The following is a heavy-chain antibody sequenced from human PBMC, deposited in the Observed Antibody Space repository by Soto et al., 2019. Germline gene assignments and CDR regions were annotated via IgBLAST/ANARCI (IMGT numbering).Heavy chain of an antibody. CDR2: IDQDGSAT. CDR3: ATPGSESGGT. D-gene: IGHD3-10*01. CDR1: GLVFKTYW. V-gene: IGHV3-7*03. Sequence: VQLVESGGALVQPGGSLRLSCAASGLVFKTYWVEWVRQAPGKGLEWVASIDQDGSATYYADSVKGRFTISRDNAADSAHLHMNSLRVGDTAIYYCATPGSESGGTGGQGTLSPSPQ. J-gene: IGHJ4*02.